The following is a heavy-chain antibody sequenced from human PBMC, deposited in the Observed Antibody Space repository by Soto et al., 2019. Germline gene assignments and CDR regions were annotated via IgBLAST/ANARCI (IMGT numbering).Heavy chain of an antibody. CDR2: MHPNSGNT. Sequence: QVQLVQSGAEVKKPGASVKVSCKASGYTFTSYDINWVRQATGQGLEWMGWMHPNSGNTGYAQKFQGRVTMTRNTSISTAYMELSSLRSEDTAVYYCARVPSYYGSGSLPSYYYYMDVWGKGTTVTVSS. CDR1: GYTFTSYD. CDR3: ARVPSYYGSGSLPSYYYYMDV. D-gene: IGHD3-10*01. V-gene: IGHV1-8*01. J-gene: IGHJ6*03.